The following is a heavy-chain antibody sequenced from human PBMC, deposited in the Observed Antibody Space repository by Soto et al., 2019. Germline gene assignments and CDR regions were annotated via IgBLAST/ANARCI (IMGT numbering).Heavy chain of an antibody. Sequence: SETLSLTCAVYGGFLSESYWTWIRQPPGKGLEWIGEINHVGGTNYNPSLKSRVTMSVDTSQNQFSLRLISVTTADTAMYFCVRIRYQLPSSVLWLDPWGQGTPVTVSS. J-gene: IGHJ5*02. D-gene: IGHD3-16*01. V-gene: IGHV4-34*01. CDR1: GGFLSESY. CDR3: VRIRYQLPSSVLWLDP. CDR2: INHVGGT.